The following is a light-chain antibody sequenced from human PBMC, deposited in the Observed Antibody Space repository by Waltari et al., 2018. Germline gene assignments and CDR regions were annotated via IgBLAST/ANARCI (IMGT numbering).Light chain of an antibody. J-gene: IGLJ2*01. CDR1: NSDVGTYNY. V-gene: IGLV2-8*01. Sequence: QSALTQPPSASGSPGQSVTISCTGTNSDVGTYNYVSWFQQHPGRAPKLLIYEVNKRPSGFPDRFSGSKSANRASLTVSGLQADDEAVYHCSSYAGSNTLVFGGGTKLTVL. CDR2: EVN. CDR3: SSYAGSNTLV.